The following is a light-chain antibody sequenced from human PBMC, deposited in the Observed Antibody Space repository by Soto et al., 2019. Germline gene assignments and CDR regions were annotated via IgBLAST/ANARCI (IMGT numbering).Light chain of an antibody. CDR1: QSVSSSY. CDR2: GAS. CDR3: QQYHTSPLT. Sequence: EIVLTQSPATLSLSPGDRATLSCRASQSVSSSYIAWYQQKRGQAPRRIIYGASIRATGIPDRFSGSGSGTDFTLTISRLEPEDVALYYCQQYHTSPLTLGQGTKVDIK. J-gene: IGKJ1*01. V-gene: IGKV3-20*01.